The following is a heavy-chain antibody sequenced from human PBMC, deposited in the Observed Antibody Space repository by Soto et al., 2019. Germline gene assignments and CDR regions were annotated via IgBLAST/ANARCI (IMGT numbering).Heavy chain of an antibody. V-gene: IGHV3-23*01. CDR2: ISASGVST. Sequence: GGPLRLSCAASGFTFSIYAMSWVRQAPGKGLEWVSGISASGVSTYYADSVKGRFTISRDNSKSTLYLQMNSLRAEDTAVYYCAKDIGAGYCSGASCYNPYYFDYWGQGTLVTVSS. CDR1: GFTFSIYA. D-gene: IGHD2-15*01. CDR3: AKDIGAGYCSGASCYNPYYFDY. J-gene: IGHJ4*02.